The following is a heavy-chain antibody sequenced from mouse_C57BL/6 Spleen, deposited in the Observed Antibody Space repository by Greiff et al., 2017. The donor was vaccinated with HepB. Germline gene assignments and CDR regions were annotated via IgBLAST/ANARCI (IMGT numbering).Heavy chain of an antibody. CDR3: ARCRRQEGWFDY. CDR2: IDPNSGDT. V-gene: IGHV1-72*01. J-gene: IGHJ2*01. D-gene: IGHD1-1*02. CDR1: GYTFTSYW. Sequence: QVTLKESGAELVKPGASVKLSCKASGYTFTSYWMHWVKQRPGRGLEWIGRIDPNSGDTKYNEKFKSKATLTVDKPSSTAYMQLSSLTSEDSAVYYCARCRRQEGWFDYWGQGTTLTVSS.